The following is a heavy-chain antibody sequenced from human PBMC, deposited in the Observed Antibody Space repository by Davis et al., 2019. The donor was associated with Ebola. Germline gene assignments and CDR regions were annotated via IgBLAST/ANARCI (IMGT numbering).Heavy chain of an antibody. Sequence: ASVTVSCKASGFTFIDYYLHWVRQAPGQGPEWMGWISLNSGSTKYSHKFQGRLTMTRDTSINTAHMELRGLRSDDTALYYCARDDKVMHFDYWGQGTLVTVSS. V-gene: IGHV1-2*02. D-gene: IGHD3-16*01. CDR3: ARDDKVMHFDY. CDR1: GFTFIDYY. J-gene: IGHJ4*02. CDR2: ISLNSGST.